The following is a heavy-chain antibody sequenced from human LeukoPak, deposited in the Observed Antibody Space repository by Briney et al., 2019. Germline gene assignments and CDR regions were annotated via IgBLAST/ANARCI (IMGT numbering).Heavy chain of an antibody. CDR2: ISSSSGYI. Sequence: GGSLRLSCAASGFTFSSYPMSWVRQAPGKGLEWVSSISSSSGYINYADSVKGRFTVSRDNAKNSLYLQMNSLRAEDTAVYYCARDSGYCSSTGCYVHYFDYWGQGTLVTVSS. V-gene: IGHV3-21*01. CDR1: GFTFSSYP. CDR3: ARDSGYCSSTGCYVHYFDY. J-gene: IGHJ4*02. D-gene: IGHD2-2*01.